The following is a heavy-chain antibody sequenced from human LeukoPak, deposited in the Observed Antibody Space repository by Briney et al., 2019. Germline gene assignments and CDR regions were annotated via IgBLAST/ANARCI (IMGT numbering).Heavy chain of an antibody. V-gene: IGHV1-2*02. CDR1: GYTFTGYY. Sequence: ASVNVSCKASGYTFTGYYMYWVRQAPRQGLEWMGWINPNSGGTNCAQKFQDRVTMTRDTSISTAYMELNRLTSDDTAVYYCATRWGYSSGWYFDHWGQGTLVTVSS. CDR2: INPNSGGT. J-gene: IGHJ4*02. D-gene: IGHD6-19*01. CDR3: ATRWGYSSGWYFDH.